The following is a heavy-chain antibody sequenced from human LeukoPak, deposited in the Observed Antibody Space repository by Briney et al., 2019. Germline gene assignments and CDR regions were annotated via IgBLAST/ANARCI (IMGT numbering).Heavy chain of an antibody. V-gene: IGHV4-30-4*01. Sequence: SETLSLTCAVYGGSFSGYYWSWIRQPPGKGLEWIGYIYYSGSTYYNPSLKSRVTISVDTSKNQFSLKLSSVTAADTAVYYCARTYDSSGYYYNDAFDIWGQGTMVTVSS. CDR2: IYYSGST. CDR1: GGSFSGYY. D-gene: IGHD3-22*01. J-gene: IGHJ3*02. CDR3: ARTYDSSGYYYNDAFDI.